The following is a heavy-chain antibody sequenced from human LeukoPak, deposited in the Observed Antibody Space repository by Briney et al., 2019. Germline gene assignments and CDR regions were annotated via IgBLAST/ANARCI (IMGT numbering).Heavy chain of an antibody. CDR3: ARWVRDGYNSPQHEDYYMDV. Sequence: GASVKVSFKASGGTFISYGISGVGQAPGQGREGMGGMIPIFATANYAQKFQGRVTITTPESTSTAYMELSSLRSEDTPVYYCARWVRDGYNSPQHEDYYMDVWGKGTTVTVSS. D-gene: IGHD5-24*01. V-gene: IGHV1-69*05. CDR2: MIPIFATA. J-gene: IGHJ6*03. CDR1: GGTFISYG.